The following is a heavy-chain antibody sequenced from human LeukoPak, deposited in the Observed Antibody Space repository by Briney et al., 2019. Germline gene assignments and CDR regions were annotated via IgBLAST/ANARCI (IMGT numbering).Heavy chain of an antibody. J-gene: IGHJ5*02. CDR1: GYTFTSYD. V-gene: IGHV1-8*01. Sequence: ASVKVSCKASGYTFTSYDINWVRQATGQGLEWMGWMNPNSGNTGYAQKFQGRVTMTRNTSISTACMELSSLRSEDTAVYYCARVVVVAATRNWFDPWGQGTLVTVSS. CDR3: ARVVVVAATRNWFDP. D-gene: IGHD2-15*01. CDR2: MNPNSGNT.